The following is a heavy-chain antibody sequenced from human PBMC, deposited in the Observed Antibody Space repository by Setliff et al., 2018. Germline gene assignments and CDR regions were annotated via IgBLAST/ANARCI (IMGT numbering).Heavy chain of an antibody. Sequence: SETLSLTCTVSGDSISSGSYYWTWIRQPAGKGLEWIGHFHTGGSTNYNRSLRSRVSISVDTSKNQFSLKLSSVTAADTAVYYCARGGRISYRPSTSWYILDYWGQGTLVTVSS. J-gene: IGHJ4*02. V-gene: IGHV4-61*09. CDR3: ARGGRISYRPSTSWYILDY. D-gene: IGHD6-13*01. CDR1: GDSISSGSYY. CDR2: FHTGGST.